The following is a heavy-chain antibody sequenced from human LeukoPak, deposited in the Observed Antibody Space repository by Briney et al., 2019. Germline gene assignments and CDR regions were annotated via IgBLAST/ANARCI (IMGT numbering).Heavy chain of an antibody. CDR1: GGSFTNYY. Sequence: ETLSLTCAVYGGSFTNYYWSWIRQAPGKGLEWVANIKQDGSEKYYVDSVKGRFTISRDNAKNSQYLQMNSLRAEDTAVYYCARGIAAAGTLGWFDPWGQGTLVTVSS. D-gene: IGHD6-13*01. V-gene: IGHV3-7*01. CDR2: IKQDGSEK. CDR3: ARGIAAAGTLGWFDP. J-gene: IGHJ5*02.